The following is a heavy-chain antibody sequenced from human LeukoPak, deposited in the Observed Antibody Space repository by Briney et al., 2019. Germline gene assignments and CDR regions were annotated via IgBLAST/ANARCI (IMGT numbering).Heavy chain of an antibody. CDR1: GGSISSYY. J-gene: IGHJ4*02. CDR2: IYTSGST. CDR3: ARGRIAAAGNGPFDY. Sequence: PSETLSLTCTVSGGSISSYYWSWIRQPAEKGLEWIGRIYTSGSTNYNPSLKSRVTISVDKSKNQFSLKLSSVTAADTAVYYCARGRIAAAGNGPFDYWGRGTLVTVSS. D-gene: IGHD6-13*01. V-gene: IGHV4-4*07.